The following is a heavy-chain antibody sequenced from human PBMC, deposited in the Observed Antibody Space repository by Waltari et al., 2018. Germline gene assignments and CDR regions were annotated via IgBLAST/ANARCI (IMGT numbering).Heavy chain of an antibody. Sequence: QVQLVESGGGVVQPGRSLRLSCAASGFTFSSYAMHWVRQAPGKVLEWVAVISYDGSNKYYADSVKGRFTISRDNSKNTLYLQMNSLRAEDTAVYYCARDGNWGQGTLVTVSS. CDR1: GFTFSSYA. V-gene: IGHV3-30-3*01. J-gene: IGHJ4*02. D-gene: IGHD1-26*01. CDR3: ARDGN. CDR2: ISYDGSNK.